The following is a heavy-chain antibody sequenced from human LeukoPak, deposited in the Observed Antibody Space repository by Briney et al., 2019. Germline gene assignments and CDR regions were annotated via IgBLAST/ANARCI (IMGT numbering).Heavy chain of an antibody. CDR3: ARDLGTTVTQNWFDP. CDR2: INPNSGGT. D-gene: IGHD4-17*01. V-gene: IGHV1-2*02. CDR1: GYTFTGYY. J-gene: IGHJ5*02. Sequence: ASVKVSCKASGYTFTGYYMHWVRQAPGQGLEWMGWINPNSGGTNYAQKFQGRVTMTRDTSISTAYMELGSLRSDDTAVYYCARDLGTTVTQNWFDPWGQGTLVTVSS.